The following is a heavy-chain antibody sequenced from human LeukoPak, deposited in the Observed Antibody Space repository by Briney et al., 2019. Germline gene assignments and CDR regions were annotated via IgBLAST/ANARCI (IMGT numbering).Heavy chain of an antibody. V-gene: IGHV3-23*01. D-gene: IGHD6-6*01. CDR2: ISGSGGST. Sequence: GSLILSCAASGFPFSSYAMSWVRPAPGKGLEWVSGISGSGGSTYYADSVKGRFTISRDNSKNTLYLQMNSLRAEDTAVYYCAKDRRSSSSSRYFDYWGQGTLVTVSS. J-gene: IGHJ4*02. CDR3: AKDRRSSSSSRYFDY. CDR1: GFPFSSYA.